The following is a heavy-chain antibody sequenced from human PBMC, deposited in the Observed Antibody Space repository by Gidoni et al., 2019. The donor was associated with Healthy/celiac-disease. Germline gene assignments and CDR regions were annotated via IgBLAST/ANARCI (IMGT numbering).Heavy chain of an antibody. CDR1: VGTFSSYA. Sequence: QLQLVQSGAEVKKPGSSVKVSCKASVGTFSSYAISWVRQAPGQGLEWMGGIFPIFGTANYAQKYQGRVTITADESTSTAYMELSSLRSEDTAVYYCARDPKDIVVVPAAIRGHYYYYGMDVWGQGTTVTVSS. V-gene: IGHV1-69*01. CDR2: IFPIFGTA. CDR3: ARDPKDIVVVPAAIRGHYYYYGMDV. J-gene: IGHJ6*02. D-gene: IGHD2-2*02.